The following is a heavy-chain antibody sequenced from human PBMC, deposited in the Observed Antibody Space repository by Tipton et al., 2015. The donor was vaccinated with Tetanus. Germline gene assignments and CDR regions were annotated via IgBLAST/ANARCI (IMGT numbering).Heavy chain of an antibody. Sequence: TLSLTCTVSGGSISSGGYYWTWIRQHPGKGLEWIGNIHYSGSTFYNPSLKSRVTISVDTSKNQFSLKLNSVTAADTAVYYCARPSTTVTPRAFDVWGQGTLVTVSS. CDR3: ARPSTTVTPRAFDV. D-gene: IGHD4-17*01. J-gene: IGHJ4*02. CDR2: IHYSGST. V-gene: IGHV4-31*03. CDR1: GGSISSGGYY.